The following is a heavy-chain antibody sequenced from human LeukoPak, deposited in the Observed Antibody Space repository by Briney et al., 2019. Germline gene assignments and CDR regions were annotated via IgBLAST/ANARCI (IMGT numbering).Heavy chain of an antibody. CDR3: ARDTIGSLDY. CDR2: IKQDGTTK. J-gene: IGHJ4*02. Sequence: GGSLRLSCAASGFPFSSFSMIWVRQAPGKGLEWVANIKQDGTTKHYAESLKGRFTISRDNPKNSLYLQMNTMRVDDTAVYYCARDTIGSLDYWGQGILVTVA. CDR1: GFPFSSFS. D-gene: IGHD1-26*01. V-gene: IGHV3-7*01.